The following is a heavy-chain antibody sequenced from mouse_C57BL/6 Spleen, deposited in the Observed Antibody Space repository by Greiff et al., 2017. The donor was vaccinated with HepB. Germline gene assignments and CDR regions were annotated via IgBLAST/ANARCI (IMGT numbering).Heavy chain of an antibody. CDR3: ASGFFSAVVFDY. D-gene: IGHD1-1*01. J-gene: IGHJ2*01. CDR2: IYPGSGST. CDR1: GYTFTSYW. Sequence: QVHVKQSGAELVKPGASVKMSCKASGYTFTSYWITWVKQRPGQGLEWIGDIYPGSGSTNYNEKFKSKATLTVDTSSSTAYMQLSSLTSEDSAVYYCASGFFSAVVFDYWGQGTTLTVSS. V-gene: IGHV1-55*01.